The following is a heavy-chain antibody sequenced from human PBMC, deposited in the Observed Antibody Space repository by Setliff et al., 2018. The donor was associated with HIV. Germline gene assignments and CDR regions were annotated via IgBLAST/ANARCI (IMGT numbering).Heavy chain of an antibody. J-gene: IGHJ4*02. V-gene: IGHV3-23*01. CDR2: ISASGGGT. CDR3: AKVYSTAYRPNY. D-gene: IGHD3-22*01. Sequence: GGSLRLSCAASGFRFSDYAMTWVRQAPGKGLEWVSGISASGGGTYYADSVRGRFTISRDNSKNTLHLQMSSLSADDTAVYYCAKVYSTAYRPNYWGQGNLVTVSS. CDR1: GFRFSDYA.